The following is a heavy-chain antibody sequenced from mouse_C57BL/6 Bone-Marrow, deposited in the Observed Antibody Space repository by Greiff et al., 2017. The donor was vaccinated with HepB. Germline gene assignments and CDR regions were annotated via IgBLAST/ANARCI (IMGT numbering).Heavy chain of an antibody. D-gene: IGHD1-1*01. CDR3: ARGLYYYGD. CDR2: ISDGGSYT. Sequence: DVQLVESGGGLVKPGGSLKLSCAASGFTFSSYAMSWVRQTPEKRLEWVATISDGGSYTYYPDNVKGRFTISRDNAKNNLYLQMSHLKSEDTAMYYCARGLYYYGDWGQGTLVTVSA. V-gene: IGHV5-4*01. J-gene: IGHJ3*01. CDR1: GFTFSSYA.